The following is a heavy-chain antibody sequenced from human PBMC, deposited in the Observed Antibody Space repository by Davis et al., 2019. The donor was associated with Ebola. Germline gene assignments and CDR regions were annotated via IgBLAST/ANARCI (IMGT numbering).Heavy chain of an antibody. D-gene: IGHD2-2*02. CDR3: AKGRTIPLALDL. CDR1: GFNSDDYS. J-gene: IGHJ5*02. V-gene: IGHV3-9*02. Sequence: GGSLRLSCEASGFNSDDYSMHWVRQAPGKGLEWVSGISWNSDSIVYADSVKGRFTISRDNARNSLYLQMNSLRGEDTAFYYCAKGRTIPLALDLWGQGTLVTVSS. CDR2: ISWNSDSI.